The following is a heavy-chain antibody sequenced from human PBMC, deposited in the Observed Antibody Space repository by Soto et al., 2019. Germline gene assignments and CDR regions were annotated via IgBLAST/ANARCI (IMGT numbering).Heavy chain of an antibody. D-gene: IGHD2-2*01. CDR3: ARDRIPGDCRSNSCFRYLEY. J-gene: IGHJ4*02. CDR2: SSSSGGTI. CDR1: GFTFSDYY. V-gene: IGHV3-11*01. Sequence: QVQLVESGGGLVKPGGSLRLSCAASGFTFSDYYMSWIRQAPGKGLEWLSYSSSSGGTIYYADSVKGRFTISRDNSKNSVYLQMNSLSAEDTAVYYCARDRIPGDCRSNSCFRYLEYWGQGTLVTVSS.